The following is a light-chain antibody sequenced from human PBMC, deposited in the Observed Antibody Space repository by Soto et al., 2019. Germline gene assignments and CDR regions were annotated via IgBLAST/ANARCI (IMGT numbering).Light chain of an antibody. CDR2: GAS. J-gene: IGKJ5*01. V-gene: IGKV3-15*01. CDR1: QSVSND. Sequence: EIVMTQSPATLSVSPGERATLSCMASQSVSNDLAWYQQKPGQAPRLLIYGASTRATGVPARFSATGSETDFTLTISGLQSGDSAVYFCQQYNNWPFSFGQGTRLEI. CDR3: QQYNNWPFS.